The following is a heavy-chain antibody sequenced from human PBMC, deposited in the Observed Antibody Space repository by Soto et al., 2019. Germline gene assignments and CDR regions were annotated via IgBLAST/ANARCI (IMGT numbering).Heavy chain of an antibody. CDR2: IYYSGST. V-gene: IGHV4-31*03. J-gene: IGHJ4*02. D-gene: IGHD3-10*01. CDR3: ASQPENRGALYYFDY. CDR1: GGSISSGGYY. Sequence: SETLSLTCTVSGGSISSGGYYWSCIRQHPGKGLEWIGYIYYSGSTYYNPSLKSRVTISVDTSKNQFSLKLSSVTAADTAVYYCASQPENRGALYYFDYWGQGTLVTVSS.